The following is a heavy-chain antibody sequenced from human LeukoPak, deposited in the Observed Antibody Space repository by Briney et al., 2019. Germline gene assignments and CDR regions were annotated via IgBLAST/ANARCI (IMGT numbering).Heavy chain of an antibody. J-gene: IGHJ4*02. D-gene: IGHD3-16*01. CDR2: INPSGGST. Sequence: ASVKVSCKASGYTFTSYYMHWVRQAPGQGLEWMGIINPSGGSTSYAQKFQGRVTMTRDTSTSTVYMELSSLRSEDTAVYYCVRVDNTGLLGYWGQGTLVTVSS. CDR3: VRVDNTGLLGY. V-gene: IGHV1-46*01. CDR1: GYTFTSYY.